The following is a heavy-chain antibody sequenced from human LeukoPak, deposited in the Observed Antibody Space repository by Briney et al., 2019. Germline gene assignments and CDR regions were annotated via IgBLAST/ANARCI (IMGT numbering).Heavy chain of an antibody. CDR2: INHSGST. CDR3: ARDRGYSGYYDY. J-gene: IGHJ4*02. V-gene: IGHV4-34*09. CDR1: GGSFSGYY. Sequence: SETLSLTCAVYGGSFSGYYWSWIRQPPGKGLEWIGEINHSGSTNYNPSLKSRVTISVDTSKNQFSLKLSSVTAADTAVYYCARDRGYSGYYDYWGQGTLVTVSS. D-gene: IGHD5-12*01.